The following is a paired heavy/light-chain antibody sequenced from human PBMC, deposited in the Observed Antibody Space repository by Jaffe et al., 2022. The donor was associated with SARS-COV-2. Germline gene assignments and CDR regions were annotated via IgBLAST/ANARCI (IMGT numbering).Light chain of an antibody. CDR2: GNN. Sequence: QSVLTQPPSASGTPGQWVTISCSGSSSNIGSKTVNWYQQFPGTAPKLLIYGNNQRPSGVPDRFSGSKSGTSASLAISGLQSEDEADYYCAAWGDSLNGYVFGTGTKVTVL. V-gene: IGLV1-44*01. CDR3: AAWGDSLNGYV. J-gene: IGLJ1*01. CDR1: SSNIGSKT.
Heavy chain of an antibody. CDR1: GFTFSGNG. V-gene: IGHV3-33*01. Sequence: QVQLVESGGGVVQPGRSLRLSCAASGFTFSGNGMHWVRQAPGKGLEWVADIWNDGSKQYYADSVKGRFTISRDNSKNTLYLQMNSLRAEDTAVYYCARDVWHNSAYYLDYWGQGTLVTVSS. CDR2: IWNDGSKQ. CDR3: ARDVWHNSAYYLDY. J-gene: IGHJ4*02. D-gene: IGHD3-22*01.